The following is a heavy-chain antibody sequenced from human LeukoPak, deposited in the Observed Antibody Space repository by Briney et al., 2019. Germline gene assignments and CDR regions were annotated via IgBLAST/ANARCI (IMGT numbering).Heavy chain of an antibody. CDR2: IYYSGST. V-gene: IGHV4-39*01. CDR3: ARLMGYYDILTAQYYFDY. CDR1: GGSISSSSYY. D-gene: IGHD3-9*01. Sequence: PSETLSLTCTVPGGSISSSSYYWGWIRQPPGKGLEWIGSIYYSGSTYYNPSLKSRVTISVDTSKNQFSLKLSSVTAADTAVYYCARLMGYYDILTAQYYFDYWGQGTLVTVSS. J-gene: IGHJ4*02.